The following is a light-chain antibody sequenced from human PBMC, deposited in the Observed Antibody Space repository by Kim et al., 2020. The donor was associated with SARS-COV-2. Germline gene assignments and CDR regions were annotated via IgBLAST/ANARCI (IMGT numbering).Light chain of an antibody. Sequence: PGQSVTISCTGSSRDVGAYENVSWYQQHPGKAPKLMISEVSKRSSGVPDRFSGSKSGNTASLTVSGLQAEDEADYYCCSYARTSYVFGTGTKVTVL. CDR3: CSYARTSYV. CDR1: SRDVGAYEN. CDR2: EVS. V-gene: IGLV2-8*01. J-gene: IGLJ1*01.